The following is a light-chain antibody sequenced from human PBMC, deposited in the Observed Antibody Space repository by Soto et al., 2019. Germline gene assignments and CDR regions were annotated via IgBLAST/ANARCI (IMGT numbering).Light chain of an antibody. CDR1: QSVRSSY. J-gene: IGKJ4*01. V-gene: IGKV3-20*01. CDR2: CAS. CDR3: QQYDNSPLT. Sequence: EIVLTQSPCTLSLSPGERATLSCRARQSVRSSYCASYQQKPRQAPTLLIFCASTRAPGIPDRFSGSGSGTDVTLTISKLEPEDFALFYCQQYDNSPLTFGGGTKVDIK.